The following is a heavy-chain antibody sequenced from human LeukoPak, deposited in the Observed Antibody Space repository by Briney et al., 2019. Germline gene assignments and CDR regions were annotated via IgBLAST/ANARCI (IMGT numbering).Heavy chain of an antibody. CDR3: ATNRG. CDR1: GFTLSSYR. D-gene: IGHD2/OR15-2a*01. V-gene: IGHV3-7*01. Sequence: GGALRHSCVASGFTLSSYRLSWVRPAPGKGPEWVASVKQDGSEKYYVDSVKGLFTSSRDNAKNSLYLQMNNLRAEDTVVYYCATNRGWGQGTLGSVSS. CDR2: VKQDGSEK. J-gene: IGHJ1*01.